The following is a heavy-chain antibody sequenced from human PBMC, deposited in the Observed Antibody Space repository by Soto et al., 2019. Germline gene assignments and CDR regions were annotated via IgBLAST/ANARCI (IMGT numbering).Heavy chain of an antibody. D-gene: IGHD6-13*01. J-gene: IGHJ4*02. CDR1: GFIPSSYA. Sequence: GGSLRLSCVVSGFIPSSYAMSWVRQAPGKGLEWVSGISGSGGATTYADPVKGRCTISRDNSKNTLYLQMNSQSAEDTAISNCAKDARMVSSAFNYFDFWGQGALVTVSS. CDR2: ISGSGGAT. CDR3: AKDARMVSSAFNYFDF. V-gene: IGHV3-23*01.